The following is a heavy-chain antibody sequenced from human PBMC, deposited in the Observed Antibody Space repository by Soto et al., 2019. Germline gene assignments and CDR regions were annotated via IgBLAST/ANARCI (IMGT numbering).Heavy chain of an antibody. V-gene: IGHV4-59*01. CDR1: GGSISSYY. Sequence: SETMSLTCTVWGGSISSYYWRWIRQPPGKGLAWIGYIYYSGSTNYNPSLKSRVTISVDTSKNQFSLKLSSVTAADTAVYYCASAGGPYDDSRGYPRGGFDPWGQGTLVTVSS. J-gene: IGHJ5*02. CDR2: IYYSGST. D-gene: IGHD3-22*01. CDR3: ASAGGPYDDSRGYPRGGFDP.